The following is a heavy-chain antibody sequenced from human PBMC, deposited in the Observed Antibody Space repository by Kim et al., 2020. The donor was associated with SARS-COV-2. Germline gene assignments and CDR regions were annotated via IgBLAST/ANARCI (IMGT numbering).Heavy chain of an antibody. V-gene: IGHV1-58*01. CDR3: AASSHYDILTGSIPYYYYGMDV. CDR2: IVVGSGNT. CDR1: GFTFTSSA. D-gene: IGHD3-9*01. J-gene: IGHJ6*02. Sequence: SVKVSCKASGFTFTSSAVQWVRQARGQRLEWIGWIVVGSGNTNYAQKFQERVTITRDMSTSTAYMELSSLRSEDTAVYYCAASSHYDILTGSIPYYYYGMDVWGQGTTVTVSS.